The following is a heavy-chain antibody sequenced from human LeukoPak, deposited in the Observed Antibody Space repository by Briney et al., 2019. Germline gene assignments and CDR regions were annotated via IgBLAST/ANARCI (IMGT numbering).Heavy chain of an antibody. Sequence: SETLSLTCTVSGGSISSYYWSWIRQPPGKGLEWIGYIYYSGSTNYNPSLKSRVTISVDTSKNQFSLKLSSVTAADTAVYYCARAVRGELYYFDYWGQGTLVTVSS. CDR3: ARAVRGELYYFDY. CDR2: IYYSGST. D-gene: IGHD3-16*01. CDR1: GGSISSYY. J-gene: IGHJ4*02. V-gene: IGHV4-59*01.